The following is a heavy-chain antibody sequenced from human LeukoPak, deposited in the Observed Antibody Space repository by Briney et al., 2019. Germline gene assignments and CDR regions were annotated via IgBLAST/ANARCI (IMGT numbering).Heavy chain of an antibody. D-gene: IGHD5-18*01. Sequence: GGSLRLSCTASGFTFGDYAMSWFRQAPGKGLEWVGFIRSKAYGGTTEYAASVKGRLTISRDDSKSIAYLQMNSLKTEDTAVYYCTRVGDRDRGYSYGYLDPWGQGTLVTVSS. CDR3: TRVGDRDRGYSYGYLDP. CDR2: IRSKAYGGTT. V-gene: IGHV3-49*03. CDR1: GFTFGDYA. J-gene: IGHJ5*02.